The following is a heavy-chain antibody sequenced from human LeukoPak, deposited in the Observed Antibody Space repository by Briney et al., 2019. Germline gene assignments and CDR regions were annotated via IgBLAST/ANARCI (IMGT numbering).Heavy chain of an antibody. CDR1: GYSISSGYY. Sequence: SETLSLTCAVSGYSISSGYYWGWIRQPPGKGLEWIGSIYNSGSTYYNPSLKSRVTISVDTSKNQFSLKLSSVTAADTAVYYCARAVGDHLDYWGQGTLVTVSS. CDR3: ARAVGDHLDY. D-gene: IGHD2-21*01. J-gene: IGHJ4*02. CDR2: IYNSGST. V-gene: IGHV4-38-2*01.